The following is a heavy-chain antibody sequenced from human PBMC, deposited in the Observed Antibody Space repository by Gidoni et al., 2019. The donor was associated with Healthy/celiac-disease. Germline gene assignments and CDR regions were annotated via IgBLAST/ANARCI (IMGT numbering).Heavy chain of an antibody. J-gene: IGHJ6*03. Sequence: QVQLVESGGGVVQPGRSLRLSCAAYGFTFSRYDMHWGLQAPGKGLELVAVISYYGSNKYYADSVKGRFTISRDNSKNTLYLQMNSLRAEDTAVYYCAKDAQQLVSYYYYYMDVWGKGTTVTVSS. CDR1: GFTFSRYD. CDR2: ISYYGSNK. CDR3: AKDAQQLVSYYYYYMDV. D-gene: IGHD6-6*01. V-gene: IGHV3-30*18.